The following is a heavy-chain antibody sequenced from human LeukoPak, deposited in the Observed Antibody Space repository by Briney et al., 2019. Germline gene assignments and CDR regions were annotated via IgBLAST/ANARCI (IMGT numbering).Heavy chain of an antibody. V-gene: IGHV1-58*01. D-gene: IGHD6-13*01. Sequence: VKVSCKATGFTFISSVVQWVRQARGQRLEWIGWIVVGSGNINYAQKFQKRVTITRDMSTSTAYMELSGLRVKDTAVYYCASLEAAADPWGYWGQGTLVTVSS. CDR1: GFTFISSV. CDR3: ASLEAAADPWGY. CDR2: IVVGSGNI. J-gene: IGHJ4*02.